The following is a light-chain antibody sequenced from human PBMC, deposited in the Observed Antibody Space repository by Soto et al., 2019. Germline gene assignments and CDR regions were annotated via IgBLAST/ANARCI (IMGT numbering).Light chain of an antibody. CDR2: DAS. Sequence: VFTQSPATLSLSPGERATLSCRASLNVNSDLAWYQQKPGQAPRLLIYDASNRAAGIPDRFSGSGSGTDFTLTISRLEPEDFAIYYCQQRQYGPPSTFGQGTRLEI. CDR1: LNVNSD. CDR3: QQRQYGPPST. J-gene: IGKJ5*01. V-gene: IGKV3-11*01.